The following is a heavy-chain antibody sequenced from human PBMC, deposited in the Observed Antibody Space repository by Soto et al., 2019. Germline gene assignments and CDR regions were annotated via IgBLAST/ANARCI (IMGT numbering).Heavy chain of an antibody. CDR2: IIPALGSA. V-gene: IGHV1-69*01. CDR3: ARDPPSRI. CDR1: GGSFSSFA. J-gene: IGHJ4*02. Sequence: QVQLMQSGAEVQKPGSSVKVSCKVSGGSFSSFAISWVRQAPGQGLEWMGGIIPALGSANYAQKFRDRLAITADESSATVFMELSSLRSEDTAVYFCARDPPSRIWVQGTLVTVSS.